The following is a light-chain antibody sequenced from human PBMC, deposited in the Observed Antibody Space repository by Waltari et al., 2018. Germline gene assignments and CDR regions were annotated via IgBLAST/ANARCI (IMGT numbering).Light chain of an antibody. CDR2: NVS. V-gene: IGLV2-14*03. Sequence: QSVLTQPASVSGSPGQSITISCTGTSSDVGSYNFVSWYQQHPGKAPKLIIFNVSNNPSVCSTRFSGSKSGITASLTISGLQAEDEADFYCSSFSSGSTPVVFGGGTMLTVL. J-gene: IGLJ2*01. CDR1: SSDVGSYNF. CDR3: SSFSSGSTPVV.